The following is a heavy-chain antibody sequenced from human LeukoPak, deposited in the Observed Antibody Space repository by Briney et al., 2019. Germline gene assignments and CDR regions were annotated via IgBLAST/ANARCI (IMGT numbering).Heavy chain of an antibody. Sequence: PGGSLRLSCAASGFTFSSYAMSWVRQAPGKGLEWVSAISGSGGSTYYADSVKGRFTISRDNSKNTLYLQMNSLRAEDTAVYYCAKRVLLGFGELYYFDYWGQGTLVTVSS. CDR1: GFTFSSYA. J-gene: IGHJ4*02. D-gene: IGHD3-10*01. CDR2: ISGSGGST. CDR3: AKRVLLGFGELYYFDY. V-gene: IGHV3-23*01.